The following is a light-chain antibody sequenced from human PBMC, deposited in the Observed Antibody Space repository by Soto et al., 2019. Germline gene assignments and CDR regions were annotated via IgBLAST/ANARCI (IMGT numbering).Light chain of an antibody. CDR3: QQYYSLPLT. V-gene: IGKV4-1*01. CDR2: WAS. CDR1: QSVLYSSNNKNY. Sequence: DVVMTQSPESLAVSLGERATINCKSSQSVLYSSNNKNYLAWYQQKPGQPPKLLIYWASTRESGVPDRFSGSGSETDFTLTIVSLQAEDVAVYYCQQYYSLPLTFGGGTKVEIK. J-gene: IGKJ4*01.